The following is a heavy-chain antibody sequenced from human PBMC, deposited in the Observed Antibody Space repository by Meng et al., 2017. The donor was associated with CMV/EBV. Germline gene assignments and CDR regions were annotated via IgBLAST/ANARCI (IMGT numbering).Heavy chain of an antibody. CDR2: IYYCGST. V-gene: IGHV4-30-4*08. CDR3: ARDNRRGGVDY. CDR1: GGSISSGDYY. J-gene: IGHJ4*02. Sequence: QGQVQGSGPGLVKPSQTLSLTCTVSGGSISSGDYYWSWIRQPTMKGMEWIGYIYYCGSTDYNQSLKSRVTISVDTSKNQFSLKLSSVTAADTAVEYCARDNRRGGVDYWGQGTLVTVSS. D-gene: IGHD3-3*01.